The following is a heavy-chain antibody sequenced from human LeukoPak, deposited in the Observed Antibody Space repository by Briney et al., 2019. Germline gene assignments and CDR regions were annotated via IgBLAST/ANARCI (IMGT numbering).Heavy chain of an antibody. J-gene: IGHJ4*02. CDR2: ISGSGGST. Sequence: GGSLRLSCAASGFTFSSYAMSWVRQAPGKGLEWVSAISGSGGSTYYADSVRGRFTISRDNSKSTLYLQMNTLRAEDTAVYYCARDSSDNSFDYWGQGTLVTVSS. CDR3: ARDSSDNSFDY. CDR1: GFTFSSYA. D-gene: IGHD3-22*01. V-gene: IGHV3-23*01.